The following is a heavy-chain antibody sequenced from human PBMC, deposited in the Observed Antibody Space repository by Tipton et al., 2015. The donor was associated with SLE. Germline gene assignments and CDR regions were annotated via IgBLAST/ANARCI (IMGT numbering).Heavy chain of an antibody. Sequence: LRLSCTVSGYSISSGYYWGWIRQPPGKGLEWIGSIYHSGSTYYNPSLKSRVTISVDTSKNQFSLKLSSVTAADTAVYYCARVWGIAAASRWGQGTLVTVSS. V-gene: IGHV4-38-2*02. CDR2: IYHSGST. J-gene: IGHJ4*02. CDR3: ARVWGIAAASR. CDR1: GYSISSGYY. D-gene: IGHD6-13*01.